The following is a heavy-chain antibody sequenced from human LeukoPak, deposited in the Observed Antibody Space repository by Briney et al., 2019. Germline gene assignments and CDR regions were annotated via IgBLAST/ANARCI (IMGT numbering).Heavy chain of an antibody. Sequence: SETLSLTCTVSGGSISSYYWSWIRQPPGKGLEWIGYIYYSGSTNYNPSLKSRVTISVDTSKNQFSLKLSSVTAADTAVYYCARNGGNGQYYFDYWGQGTLVTVSS. V-gene: IGHV4-59*01. CDR3: ARNGGNGQYYFDY. D-gene: IGHD4-23*01. CDR1: GGSISSYY. J-gene: IGHJ4*02. CDR2: IYYSGST.